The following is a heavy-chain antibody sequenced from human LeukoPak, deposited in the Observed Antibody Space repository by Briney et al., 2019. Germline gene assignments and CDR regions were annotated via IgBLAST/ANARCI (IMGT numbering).Heavy chain of an antibody. CDR1: GGSISSGGYY. Sequence: SETLSLTCAVSGGSISSGGYYWGWIRQPPGKGLEWIGSIYYSGSTYYNPSLKSRVTISVDTSKNQFSLKLSSVTAADTAVYYCARDGPLYGDYSFDYWGQGTLVTVSS. V-gene: IGHV4-39*07. CDR3: ARDGPLYGDYSFDY. D-gene: IGHD4-17*01. J-gene: IGHJ4*02. CDR2: IYYSGST.